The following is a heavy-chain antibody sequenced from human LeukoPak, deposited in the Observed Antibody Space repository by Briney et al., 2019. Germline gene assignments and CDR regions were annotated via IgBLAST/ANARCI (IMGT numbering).Heavy chain of an antibody. J-gene: IGHJ4*02. CDR2: ISANNNNT. CDR3: ARALYHTFDY. Sequence: ASVKVSCKASGYSFTTYGTSWVRQAPGQGLEWMGWISANNNNTDNVQKLQGRVTMTTDTSTSTAYMELRSLRSDDTAVYYCARALYHTFDYWGQGTLVTVSS. V-gene: IGHV1-18*01. CDR1: GYSFTTYG. D-gene: IGHD2-2*01.